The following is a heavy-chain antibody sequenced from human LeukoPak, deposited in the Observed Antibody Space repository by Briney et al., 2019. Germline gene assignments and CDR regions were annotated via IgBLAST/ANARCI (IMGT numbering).Heavy chain of an antibody. J-gene: IGHJ6*03. D-gene: IGHD3-22*01. CDR1: GGTFSSYS. V-gene: IGHV1-69*05. CDR3: AGEGNYDSSGYSRYNYYYMDV. CDR2: IIPAFGTA. Sequence: ASVKVSCKGSGGTFSSYSISWVRQAPGQGLEWMGGIIPAFGTAHYAQKFQGRVTFTTDESTTTAYMELRSLRSEDTAVYYCAGEGNYDSSGYSRYNYYYMDVWGKGTAVTVSS.